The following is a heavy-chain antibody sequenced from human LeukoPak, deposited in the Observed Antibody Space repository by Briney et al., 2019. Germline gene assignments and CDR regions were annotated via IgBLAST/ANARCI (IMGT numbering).Heavy chain of an antibody. Sequence: GGSLRLSCAASGFTFSSYWMHWVRQAPGKGLVWVSRISDGGSTTTYADSVKGRFTISRDNAKNTLYLQMNGLRAEDTAVYYCARALYTAMVNNWGQGTLVTVSS. V-gene: IGHV3-74*01. D-gene: IGHD5-18*01. J-gene: IGHJ4*02. CDR1: GFTFSSYW. CDR3: ARALYTAMVNN. CDR2: ISDGGSTT.